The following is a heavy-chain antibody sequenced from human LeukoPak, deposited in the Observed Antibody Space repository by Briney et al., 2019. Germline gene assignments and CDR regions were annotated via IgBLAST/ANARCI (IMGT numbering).Heavy chain of an antibody. V-gene: IGHV4-34*01. Sequence: SETLSLTCAVYGGSFSGYYWSWIRQPPGKGLEWIGEINHSGSTNYNPSLKSRVTISVDTSKNQFSLKLSSVTAADTAVYYCASRVYAKYYFDYWGQGTLVTVSS. D-gene: IGHD2-8*01. J-gene: IGHJ4*02. CDR2: INHSGST. CDR1: GGSFSGYY. CDR3: ASRVYAKYYFDY.